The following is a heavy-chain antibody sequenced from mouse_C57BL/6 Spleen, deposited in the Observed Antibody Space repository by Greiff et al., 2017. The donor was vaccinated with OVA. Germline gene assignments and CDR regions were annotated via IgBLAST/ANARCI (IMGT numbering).Heavy chain of an antibody. V-gene: IGHV3-5*01. CDR2: IYYSGTI. J-gene: IGHJ2*01. Sequence: VQLKESGPGLVKPSQTVFLTCTVTGISITTGNYRWSWIRQFPGNKLEWIGYIYYSGTITYNPSLTSRTTITRDTPKNQFFLEMNSLTAEDTATYYCARERITTVVAFDDWGQGTTLTVSS. D-gene: IGHD1-1*01. CDR3: ARERITTVVAFDD. CDR1: GISITTGNYR.